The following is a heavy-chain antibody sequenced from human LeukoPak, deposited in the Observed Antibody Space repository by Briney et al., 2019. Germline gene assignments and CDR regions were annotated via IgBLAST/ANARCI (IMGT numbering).Heavy chain of an antibody. CDR1: GGTFSSYA. CDR3: ARAYLGRNTPFDY. J-gene: IGHJ4*02. Sequence: GASVKVSCKASGGTFSSYAISWVRQAPGQGLEWMGRIIPIFGTANYAQKFQGRVTITTDESTSTAYMELSSLRSEDTAMCYCARAYLGRNTPFDYWGQGTLVTVSS. D-gene: IGHD1/OR15-1a*01. V-gene: IGHV1-69*05. CDR2: IIPIFGTA.